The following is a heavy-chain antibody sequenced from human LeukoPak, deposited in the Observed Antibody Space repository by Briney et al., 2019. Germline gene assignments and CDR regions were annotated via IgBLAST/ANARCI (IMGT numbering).Heavy chain of an antibody. CDR1: GFTFSSYS. J-gene: IGHJ4*02. Sequence: ASLRLSCAASGFTFSSYSMNWVRQAPGKGLEWDSYISSSSSIIYYADSVKGRFTISRDNAKNSLYLQMNSLRDEDTAVYYCARLSIAVEDYWGQGTLVTVSS. V-gene: IGHV3-48*02. D-gene: IGHD6-6*01. CDR2: ISSSSSII. CDR3: ARLSIAVEDY.